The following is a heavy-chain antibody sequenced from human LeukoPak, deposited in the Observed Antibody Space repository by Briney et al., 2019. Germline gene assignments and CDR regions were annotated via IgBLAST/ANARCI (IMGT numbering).Heavy chain of an antibody. CDR3: AKLNPWNYYDRRGYGYYFDY. Sequence: GRSLRPSCAASGFTFSDFGMHWVRQAPGKGREWVAVILDDGNNKYYADSVKGRCTISRDNSKNTLYLQMNSLRAEDTAVYYCAKLNPWNYYDRRGYGYYFDYWGQGTLVTVSS. V-gene: IGHV3-30*18. CDR2: ILDDGNNK. CDR1: GFTFSDFG. D-gene: IGHD3-22*01. J-gene: IGHJ4*02.